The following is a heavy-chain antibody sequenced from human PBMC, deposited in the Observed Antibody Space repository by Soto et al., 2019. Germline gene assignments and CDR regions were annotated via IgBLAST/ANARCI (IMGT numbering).Heavy chain of an antibody. J-gene: IGHJ4*02. D-gene: IGHD3-22*01. CDR3: ARDYYDSSGSLASLGD. Sequence: EVQLVESGGGLVKPGGSLRLSCAASGFTFSSYSMNWVRQAPGKGLEWVSSISSSSSYIYYADSVKGRFTISRDNAKNSLYLQMNSLRAEDTAVYYCARDYYDSSGSLASLGDWGQGTLVTVSS. CDR2: ISSSSSYI. CDR1: GFTFSSYS. V-gene: IGHV3-21*01.